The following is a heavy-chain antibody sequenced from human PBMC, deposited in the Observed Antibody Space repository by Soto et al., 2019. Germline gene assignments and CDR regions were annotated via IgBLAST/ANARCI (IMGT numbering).Heavy chain of an antibody. J-gene: IGHJ3*01. V-gene: IGHV3-11*01. CDR3: ARKSISRSFDF. CDR2: IFSSGSPT. Sequence: QVQLVESGGGLVKPGGSLRLSCAASGFTFTDFYMSWIRQAPGKGLEWVSYIFSSGSPTYYADSVKGRFTIARDNAKKLLYLEMNSLRAEDTAVYYCARKSISRSFDFWGQGTMVTVSS. D-gene: IGHD3-3*02. CDR1: GFTFTDFY.